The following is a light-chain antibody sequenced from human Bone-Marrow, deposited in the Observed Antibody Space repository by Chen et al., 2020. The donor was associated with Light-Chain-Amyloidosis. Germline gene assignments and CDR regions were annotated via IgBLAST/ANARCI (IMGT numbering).Light chain of an antibody. J-gene: IGLJ3*02. CDR2: DDR. V-gene: IGLV3-21*02. CDR3: QVWDRSSDRPV. CDR1: NIGSTS. Sequence: SYVLTQPSSVSVAPGQTATIACGGNNIGSTSVHWYQQTPGQAPLPVVYDDRDRPSGLPERLSGSNSGNTATLTISRVEAGDEADYYCQVWDRSSDRPVFGGGTKLTVL.